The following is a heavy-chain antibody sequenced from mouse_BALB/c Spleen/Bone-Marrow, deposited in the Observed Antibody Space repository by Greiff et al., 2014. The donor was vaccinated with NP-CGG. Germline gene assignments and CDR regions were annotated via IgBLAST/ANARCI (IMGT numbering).Heavy chain of an antibody. J-gene: IGHJ2*01. CDR3: ARGGISVDY. CDR2: IYPGDGDT. Sequence: QVQLKESGAELVRPGSLVKISCKASGYAFSVYWMNWVKQRPGQGLEWIGQIYPGDGDTNYNGKFKGRATLTADKSSNTAYMQLSSLTSEDSAVYFCARGGISVDYWGQGTTLTVSS. CDR1: GYAFSVYW. V-gene: IGHV1-80*01.